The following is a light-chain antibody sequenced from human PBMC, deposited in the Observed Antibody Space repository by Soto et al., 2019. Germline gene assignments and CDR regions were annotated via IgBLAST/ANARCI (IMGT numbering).Light chain of an antibody. CDR1: SSDVGGYNS. CDR3: SSYAGNNNLL. V-gene: IGLV2-8*01. J-gene: IGLJ2*01. Sequence: QSVLTQPPSASGSPRQSVTISCTGTSSDVGGYNSVSWYQQHPGKAPKLMTYEVNKRPSGVPDRFSGSKSGNTASLTVSGLQAEDEADYYCSSYAGNNNLLFGGGTKLTVL. CDR2: EVN.